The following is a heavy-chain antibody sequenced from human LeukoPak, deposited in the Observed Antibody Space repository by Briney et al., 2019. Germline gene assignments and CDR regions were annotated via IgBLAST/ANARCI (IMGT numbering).Heavy chain of an antibody. CDR3: ATYYYDSGGFHFHH. D-gene: IGHD3-22*01. V-gene: IGHV3-64*01. CDR2: ISSSGGRT. CDR1: GFTFRSYG. Sequence: GGSLRLSCAASGFTFRSYGMHWVRQAPGKGLEYVSAISSSGGRTYYANSVKGRFTISRDNSRNTLYLQMCSLRAEDMAVYYCATYYYDSGGFHFHHWGQGTLVTVSS. J-gene: IGHJ1*01.